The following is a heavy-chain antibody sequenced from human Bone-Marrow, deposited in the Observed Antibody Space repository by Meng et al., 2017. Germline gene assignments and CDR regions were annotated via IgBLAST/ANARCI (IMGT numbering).Heavy chain of an antibody. V-gene: IGHV3-33*01. Sequence: QVQLVAAGGGVVQPGGSLRLSCAAFGFTFSCYGMHWVRQAPGKGLEWVAVIWYDGSNKYYADSVKGRFTISRDNSKNTLYLQMNSLRAEDTAVYYCASSPLLSYNYWGQGTLVTVSS. CDR1: GFTFSCYG. CDR3: ASSPLLSYNY. CDR2: IWYDGSNK. D-gene: IGHD1-26*01. J-gene: IGHJ4*02.